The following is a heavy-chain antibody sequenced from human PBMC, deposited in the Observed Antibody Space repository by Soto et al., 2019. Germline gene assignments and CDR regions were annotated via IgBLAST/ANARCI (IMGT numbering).Heavy chain of an antibody. Sequence: ASVKVPCKASGYTFTSYAMHWVRQSPGQRLEWMGWINAGNGNTKYSQKFQGRVTITRDTSASTAYMELSSLRSEDTAVYYCARAYSGYVDYYYGMDVWGQGTTVTVSS. D-gene: IGHD5-12*01. CDR3: ARAYSGYVDYYYGMDV. V-gene: IGHV1-3*01. CDR1: GYTFTSYA. J-gene: IGHJ6*02. CDR2: INAGNGNT.